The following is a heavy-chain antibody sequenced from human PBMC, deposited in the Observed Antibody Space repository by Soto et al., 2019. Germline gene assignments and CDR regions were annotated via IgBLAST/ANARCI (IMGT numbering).Heavy chain of an antibody. D-gene: IGHD2-8*01. J-gene: IGHJ4*02. CDR3: ARDPGRHIVLMVYAIGYFDY. Sequence: SETLSLTCAVSGYSISIGYYCGCIRQPPGKGLEWIGSIYHSGSTYYNPSLKSRVTISVDTSKNQFSLKLSSVTAADTAVYYCARDPGRHIVLMVYAIGYFDYWGQGTLVTVSS. V-gene: IGHV4-38-2*02. CDR2: IYHSGST. CDR1: GYSISIGYY.